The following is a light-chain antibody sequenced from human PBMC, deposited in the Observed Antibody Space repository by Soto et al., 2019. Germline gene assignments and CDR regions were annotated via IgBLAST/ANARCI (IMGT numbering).Light chain of an antibody. CDR1: TSDIGFYDY. Sequence: QSALSEPACVCGSPGQSLTISCTGTTSDIGFYDYVSWYQQYPGKAPKLLIYGVTIRPSGISNRFSGSKSGSTASLTISGLRDEDEADYYCSTYSSGFFYFFGSATKVTV. J-gene: IGLJ1*01. V-gene: IGLV2-14*01. CDR2: GVT. CDR3: STYSSGFFYF.